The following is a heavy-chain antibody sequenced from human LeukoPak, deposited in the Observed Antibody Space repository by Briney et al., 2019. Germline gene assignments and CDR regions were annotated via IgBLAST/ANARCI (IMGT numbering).Heavy chain of an antibody. Sequence: ASVKVSCKASGYTFTGYYMHWVRQAPGQGLEWMGWINPNSGGTNYAQKFQGRVTMTRDTSISTAYMELSRLRSDDTAVYYCARDRALGYCSSTSCPSGDYYYGMDVWGQGTTVTVSS. D-gene: IGHD2-2*01. CDR3: ARDRALGYCSSTSCPSGDYYYGMDV. J-gene: IGHJ6*02. CDR2: INPNSGGT. V-gene: IGHV1-2*02. CDR1: GYTFTGYY.